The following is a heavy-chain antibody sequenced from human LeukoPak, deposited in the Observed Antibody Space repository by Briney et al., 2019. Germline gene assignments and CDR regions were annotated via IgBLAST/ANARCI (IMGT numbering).Heavy chain of an antibody. J-gene: IGHJ4*02. CDR1: GYTFTGYY. CDR2: INPNSGGT. Sequence: ASVKVSCKASGYTFTGYYMHWVRQAPGQGLEWMGWINPNSGGTNYAQKFQGRVTMTRDASISTAYMELSRLRSDDTAVYYCARNYDFWSGYNYGPYYFDYWGQGTLVTVSS. D-gene: IGHD3-3*01. V-gene: IGHV1-2*02. CDR3: ARNYDFWSGYNYGPYYFDY.